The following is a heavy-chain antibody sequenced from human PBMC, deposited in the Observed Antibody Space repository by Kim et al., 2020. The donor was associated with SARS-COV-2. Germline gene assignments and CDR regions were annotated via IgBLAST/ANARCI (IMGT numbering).Heavy chain of an antibody. V-gene: IGHV3-21*01. J-gene: IGHJ3*02. D-gene: IGHD5-12*01. CDR3: ARRNSSYTILLDAFDI. Sequence: SVKSRFTISRDNAKNSLYLQMNSLRAEDTAVYYCARRNSSYTILLDAFDIWGQGTMVTVSS.